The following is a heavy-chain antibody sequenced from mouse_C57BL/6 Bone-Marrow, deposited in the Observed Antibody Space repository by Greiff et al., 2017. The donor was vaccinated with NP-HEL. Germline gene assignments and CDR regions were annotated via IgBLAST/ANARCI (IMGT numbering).Heavy chain of an antibody. CDR1: GYAFTNYL. Sequence: QVQLQQPGAELVRPGTSVKVSCKASGYAFTNYLIEWVKQRPGQGLEWIGVINPGSGGTNYNEKFKGKATLTADKSSSTAYMQLSSLTSEDSAVYFCARRGGTLYYYAMDYWGQGTSVTVSS. CDR2: INPGSGGT. CDR3: ARRGGTLYYYAMDY. V-gene: IGHV1-54*01. J-gene: IGHJ4*01. D-gene: IGHD2-14*01.